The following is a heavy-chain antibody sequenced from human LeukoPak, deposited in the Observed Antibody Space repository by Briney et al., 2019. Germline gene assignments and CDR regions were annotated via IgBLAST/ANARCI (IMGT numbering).Heavy chain of an antibody. J-gene: IGHJ5*02. D-gene: IGHD5-18*01. CDR3: ARDIRRRGVSRIQLWSGWTEYNWFDP. CDR1: GFTFSSYG. CDR2: ISGSGGST. Sequence: GGTLRLSCAASGFTFSSYGMSWVRQAPGKGLEWVSAISGSGGSTYYADSVKGRFTISRDNSKNTLYLQMNSLRAEDTAVYYCARDIRRRGVSRIQLWSGWTEYNWFDPWGQGTLVTVSS. V-gene: IGHV3-23*01.